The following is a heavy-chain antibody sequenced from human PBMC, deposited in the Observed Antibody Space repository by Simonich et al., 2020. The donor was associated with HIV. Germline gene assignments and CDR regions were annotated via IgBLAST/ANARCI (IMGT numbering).Heavy chain of an antibody. J-gene: IGHJ3*02. CDR1: GYTFTGYY. V-gene: IGHV1-2*06. D-gene: IGHD3-22*01. CDR3: AKTGSDYYDSSGFKGSDAFDI. Sequence: QVQLVQSESELKKPGASVEVSCKASGYTFTGYYMHWVRQAPGQGLEWMGRINPNRGGTNYAQKFKGRVTMTRDTSISTAYMELSRLRSDDTAVYYCAKTGSDYYDSSGFKGSDAFDIWGQGTMVTVSS. CDR2: INPNRGGT.